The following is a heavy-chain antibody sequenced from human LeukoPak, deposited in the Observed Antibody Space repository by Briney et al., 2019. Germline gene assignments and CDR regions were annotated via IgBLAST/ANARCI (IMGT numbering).Heavy chain of an antibody. J-gene: IGHJ4*02. V-gene: IGHV7-4-1*02. CDR3: ARGSYAALGY. Sequence: ASVKVSCKASGYTFTGYYMHWVRQTPGQGLEWMGWINTNTGNPTYAQGFTGRFVFSLDTSVSTAYLQISSLKAEDTAVYYCARGSYAALGYWGQGTLVTVSS. CDR1: GYTFTGYY. D-gene: IGHD3-16*01. CDR2: INTNTGNP.